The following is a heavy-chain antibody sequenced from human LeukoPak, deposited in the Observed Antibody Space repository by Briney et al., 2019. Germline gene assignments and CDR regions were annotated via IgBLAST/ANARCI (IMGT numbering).Heavy chain of an antibody. J-gene: IGHJ4*02. CDR1: GDTIFNNRAA. V-gene: IGHV6-1*01. CDR2: AYYRSKWYI. Sequence: SQTLSLTCAISGDTIFNNRAAWNWLRQSPSRGLEWLGRAYYRSKWYIDYAVSVQSRITFIPDTSKNQFSLQLSSVTPEDTAVYYCARDGHASNSPYYFESWGQGTLVTVSS. D-gene: IGHD2-21*01. CDR3: ARDGHASNSPYYFES.